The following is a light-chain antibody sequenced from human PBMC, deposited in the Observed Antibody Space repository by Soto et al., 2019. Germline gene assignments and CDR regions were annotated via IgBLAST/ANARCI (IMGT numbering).Light chain of an antibody. CDR1: QSVSSSY. Sequence: EIVLTQSPGTLSLSPGERATLSCRASQSVSSSYLAWYQQKPGQAPRLLIYGASSRATGIPARFSGSGAGTVFTLTIYRLEPEDFAVYYCQQCGSSPWTFGQGTKVDIK. CDR2: GAS. V-gene: IGKV3-20*01. CDR3: QQCGSSPWT. J-gene: IGKJ1*01.